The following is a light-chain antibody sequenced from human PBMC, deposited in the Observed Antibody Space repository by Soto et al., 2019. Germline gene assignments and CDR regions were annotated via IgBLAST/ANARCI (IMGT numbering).Light chain of an antibody. V-gene: IGLV1-44*01. CDR2: SNN. Sequence: QSVLTQPPSASGTPGQRVTISCSGSSSNIGSNAVNWYQQLPGTAPKLLIYSNNQRPSGVPDRFSGSKSGTSASLAISGLQSEDEADYYCAAWGDSLKGVLFGGGTQLTVL. CDR1: SSNIGSNA. J-gene: IGLJ2*01. CDR3: AAWGDSLKGVL.